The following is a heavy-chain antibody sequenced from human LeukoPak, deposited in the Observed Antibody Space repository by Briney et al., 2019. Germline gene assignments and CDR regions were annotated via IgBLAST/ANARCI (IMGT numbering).Heavy chain of an antibody. CDR2: ISSSSSYI. Sequence: PGGSLRLSCAASGFTFSSYSMNWVRQAPGKGLEGVSSISSSSSYIYYADSVKGRFTISRDNAKNSLYLQMNSLRAEDTAVYYCARGSQWLVLFVYWGQGTLVTVSS. V-gene: IGHV3-21*01. CDR1: GFTFSSYS. D-gene: IGHD6-19*01. CDR3: ARGSQWLVLFVY. J-gene: IGHJ4*02.